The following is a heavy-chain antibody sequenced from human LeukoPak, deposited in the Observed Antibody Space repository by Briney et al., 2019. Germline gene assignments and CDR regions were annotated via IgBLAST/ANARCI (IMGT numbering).Heavy chain of an antibody. V-gene: IGHV4-59*11. Sequence: SETLSLTCTVSGGSLTRHYWSWIRQPPGKGLEWIGDIHYRGTTNYNPSLKSRVIISVDTSKNQFPLKLNVVSAVDTAVYYCARHQVDSGSGRYPLDYWGQGTLVTVSS. J-gene: IGHJ4*02. D-gene: IGHD3-10*01. CDR2: IHYRGTT. CDR3: ARHQVDSGSGRYPLDY. CDR1: GGSLTRHY.